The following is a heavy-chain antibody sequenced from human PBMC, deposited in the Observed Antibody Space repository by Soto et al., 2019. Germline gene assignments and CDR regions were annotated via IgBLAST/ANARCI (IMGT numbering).Heavy chain of an antibody. CDR1: GYTFTSYY. CDR2: INPSGGST. J-gene: IGHJ5*02. CDR3: ARGGYCSSTSCSGWGNWFDP. D-gene: IGHD2-2*01. Sequence: ASVKVSCKASGYTFTSYYMHWVRQAPGQGLEWMGIINPSGGSTSYAQKFQGRVTMTRDTSTSTVYMELSSLRSEDTAVYYCARGGYCSSTSCSGWGNWFDPWGQGTPVTVSS. V-gene: IGHV1-46*03.